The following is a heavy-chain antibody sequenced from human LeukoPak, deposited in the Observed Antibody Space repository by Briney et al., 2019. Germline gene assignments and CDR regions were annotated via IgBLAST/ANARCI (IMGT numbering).Heavy chain of an antibody. Sequence: ASVKVSCKASGGTFSSYAISWVRQAPGQGLEWIGGIIPIFGTANYAQKSQGRVTITADESTSTAYMELSSLRSEDTAVYYCASALYYYGSGSYSTGRRFDPWGQGTLVTVSS. J-gene: IGHJ5*02. CDR1: GGTFSSYA. D-gene: IGHD3-10*01. CDR2: IIPIFGTA. V-gene: IGHV1-69*13. CDR3: ASALYYYGSGSYSTGRRFDP.